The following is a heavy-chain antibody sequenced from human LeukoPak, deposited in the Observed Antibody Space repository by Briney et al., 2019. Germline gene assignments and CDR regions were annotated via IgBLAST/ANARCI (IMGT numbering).Heavy chain of an antibody. CDR3: ARPWGTSPSD. J-gene: IGHJ4*02. D-gene: IGHD3-16*01. V-gene: IGHV4-59*01. Sequence: SETLSLTCSVSGGSISRYYWSWIRQPPGKGLEWIGYISNSGSTSYYPSLKSRVTISVDASKNQFSLKLTSVTAADTAVYYCARPWGTSPSDWGQGTLVTVSS. CDR1: GGSISRYY. CDR2: ISNSGST.